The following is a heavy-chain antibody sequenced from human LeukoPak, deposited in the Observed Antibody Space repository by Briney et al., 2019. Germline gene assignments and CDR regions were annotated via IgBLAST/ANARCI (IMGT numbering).Heavy chain of an antibody. CDR3: AHTDSYYFDSGMVS. Sequence: GGSLRLSCTASGFRFSNYGMNWVRQAPGKGLEWVSVISGGGSSTNYADSVKGRFTISRENSKNTLYLQMNSLRAEDTAVYYCAHTDSYYFDSGMVSWGQGALVTVSS. CDR2: ISGGGSST. CDR1: GFRFSNYG. J-gene: IGHJ5*02. V-gene: IGHV3-23*01. D-gene: IGHD3-22*01.